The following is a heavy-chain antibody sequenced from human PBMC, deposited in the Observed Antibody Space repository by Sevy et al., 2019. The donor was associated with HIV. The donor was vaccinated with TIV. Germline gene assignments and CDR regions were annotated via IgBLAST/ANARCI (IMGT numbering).Heavy chain of an antibody. CDR3: ARAFTMIVPRDAFDI. CDR1: GFTFSSYA. CDR2: ISYDGSNK. D-gene: IGHD3-22*01. V-gene: IGHV3-30-3*01. J-gene: IGHJ3*02. Sequence: GGSLRLSCAASGFTFSSYAMHWVRQAPGKGLEWVAVISYDGSNKYYADSVKGRFTISRDNSKNTLYLQMNSLRAEDTAVYDCARAFTMIVPRDAFDIWGQGTMVTVSS.